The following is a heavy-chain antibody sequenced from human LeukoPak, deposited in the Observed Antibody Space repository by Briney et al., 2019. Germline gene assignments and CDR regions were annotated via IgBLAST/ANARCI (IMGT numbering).Heavy chain of an antibody. J-gene: IGHJ3*02. CDR2: IYYSGST. Sequence: TSQTLSLTCTVSGGSISSGEYYWSWIRQPPGKGLEWIGYIYYSGSTYYNPSLKSRVTISVDTSKNQFSLKLSSVTAADTAVYYCARVTGSFDSSAFDIWGQGTMVTVSS. D-gene: IGHD3-22*01. CDR3: ARVTGSFDSSAFDI. V-gene: IGHV4-30-4*01. CDR1: GGSISSGEYY.